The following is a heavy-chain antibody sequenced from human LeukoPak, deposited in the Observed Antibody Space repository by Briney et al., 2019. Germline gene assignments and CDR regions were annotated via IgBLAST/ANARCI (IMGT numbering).Heavy chain of an antibody. CDR3: ARETQLTYYYGMDV. Sequence: PGGSLRLSCAASGLTFSRFWMSWVRQAPGKGLEWVAVIWYDGSNKYYADSVKGRFTISRDNSKNTLYLQMNSLRAEDTAVYYCARETQLTYYYGMDVWGQGTTVTVSS. CDR2: IWYDGSNK. J-gene: IGHJ6*02. CDR1: GLTFSRFW. D-gene: IGHD4/OR15-4a*01. V-gene: IGHV3-33*07.